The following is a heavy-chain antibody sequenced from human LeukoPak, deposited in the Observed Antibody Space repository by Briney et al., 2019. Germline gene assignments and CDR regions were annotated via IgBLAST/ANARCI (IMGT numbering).Heavy chain of an antibody. D-gene: IGHD5-24*01. CDR1: GGSISSSSYY. CDR3: ACGEMATDPFDY. J-gene: IGHJ4*02. V-gene: IGHV4-39*07. Sequence: PSETLSLTCTVSGGSISSSSYYWGWIRQPPGKGLEWIGSIYYSGSTYYNPSLKSRVTISVDTSKNQFSLKLSSVTAADTAVYYCACGEMATDPFDYWGQGTLVTVSS. CDR2: IYYSGST.